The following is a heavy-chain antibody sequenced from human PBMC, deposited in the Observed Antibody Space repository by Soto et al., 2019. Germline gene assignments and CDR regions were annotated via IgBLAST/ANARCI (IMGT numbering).Heavy chain of an antibody. CDR3: ARGTTYTHDNWNSVPLEYYGMDV. V-gene: IGHV4-59*01. CDR2: IYYSGST. Sequence: ASETLSLTCTVSGGSISSYYWSWIRQPPGKGLEWIGYIYYSGSTNYNPSLKSRVTISVDTSKNQFSLKLSSVTAADTAVYYCARGTTYTHDNWNSVPLEYYGMDVWGQGTTVTVSS. J-gene: IGHJ6*02. CDR1: GGSISSYY. D-gene: IGHD1-7*01.